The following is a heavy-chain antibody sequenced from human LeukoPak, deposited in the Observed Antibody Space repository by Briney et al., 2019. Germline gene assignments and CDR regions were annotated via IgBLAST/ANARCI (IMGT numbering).Heavy chain of an antibody. J-gene: IGHJ6*04. CDR3: AELGITMIGGV. D-gene: IGHD3-10*02. Sequence: GGSLRLSCAGYGFTFSTYAMNWVRQAPGKGLEWVSSISAGATFMKYADSVKGRFTISRDNAKDSLYLQMNSLRAEDTAVYYCAELGITMIGGVWGKGTTVTISS. CDR2: ISAGATFM. CDR1: GFTFSTYA. V-gene: IGHV3-21*01.